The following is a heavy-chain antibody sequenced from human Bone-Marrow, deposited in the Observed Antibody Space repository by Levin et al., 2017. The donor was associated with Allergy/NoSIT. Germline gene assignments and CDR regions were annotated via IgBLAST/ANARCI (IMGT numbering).Heavy chain of an antibody. CDR3: ARVGIYRAYGMDV. D-gene: IGHD2/OR15-2a*01. CDR1: GFTFSSHS. V-gene: IGHV3-48*01. J-gene: IGHJ6*04. CDR2: IVGSGGIT. Sequence: PGGSLRLSCAVSGFTFSSHSMNWVRQAPGKGLEWISYIVGSGGITYYADSVKGRFTISRDNGKDSLYLQMNSLRAEDTAVYYCARVGIYRAYGMDVWGKGTTVTVSS.